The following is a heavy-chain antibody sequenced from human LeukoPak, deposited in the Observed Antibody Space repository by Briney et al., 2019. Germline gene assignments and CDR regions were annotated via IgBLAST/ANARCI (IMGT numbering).Heavy chain of an antibody. CDR1: GDSFSSFG. CDR3: ARDQRLDGNGFFDL. Sequence: GTSVTVSCKASGDSFSSFGFNWVRQAPGQGLEWMGRITPIFGSAHYPQRFQGRVTITADESTTTVYMELSILRSEDTALYYCARDQRLDGNGFFDLWGQGTVVTVSS. V-gene: IGHV1-69*13. CDR2: ITPIFGSA. J-gene: IGHJ4*02. D-gene: IGHD1-1*01.